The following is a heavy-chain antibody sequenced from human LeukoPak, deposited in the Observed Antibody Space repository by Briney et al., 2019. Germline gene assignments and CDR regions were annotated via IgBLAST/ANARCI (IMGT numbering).Heavy chain of an antibody. Sequence: GGSLRLSCAASGFTFSNYVMHWVRQAPGKGLEWVAIISYDGSDKYYAESVKGRFTISRDNSKNTLFLQMNSLRGEDTAMYYCARVLTHFQFDCRGQGTLVTVSS. CDR3: ARVLTHFQFDC. V-gene: IGHV3-30*04. CDR1: GFTFSNYV. J-gene: IGHJ4*02. CDR2: ISYDGSDK.